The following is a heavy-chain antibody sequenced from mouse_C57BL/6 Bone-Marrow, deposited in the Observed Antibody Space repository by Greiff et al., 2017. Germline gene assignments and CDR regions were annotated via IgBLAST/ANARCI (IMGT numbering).Heavy chain of an antibody. J-gene: IGHJ1*03. CDR2: IYPGSGST. CDR3: ARPYYSNYWYFDV. D-gene: IGHD2-5*01. Sequence: QVQLQQPGAELVKPGASVTMSCKASGYTFTSYWITWVKQRPGQGLEWIGDIYPGSGSTNYNEKFKCKATLTVDTSSSTAYMQLSSLTSEDSAVYYCARPYYSNYWYFDVWGTGTTVTVSS. V-gene: IGHV1-55*01. CDR1: GYTFTSYW.